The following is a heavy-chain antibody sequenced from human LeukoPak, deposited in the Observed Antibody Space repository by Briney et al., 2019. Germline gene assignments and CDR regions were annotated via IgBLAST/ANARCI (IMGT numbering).Heavy chain of an antibody. Sequence: MTSETPSLTCTGSGGSISSGGYYWSWIRQHPGKGLEWIGYIYYSGSTYYNPSLKSRVTISVDTSKNQFSLKLSSVTAADTAVYYCARATGGGVVVPAAVFGYWGQGTLVTVSS. V-gene: IGHV4-31*03. CDR1: GGSISSGGYY. CDR2: IYYSGST. J-gene: IGHJ4*02. CDR3: ARATGGGVVVPAAVFGY. D-gene: IGHD2-2*01.